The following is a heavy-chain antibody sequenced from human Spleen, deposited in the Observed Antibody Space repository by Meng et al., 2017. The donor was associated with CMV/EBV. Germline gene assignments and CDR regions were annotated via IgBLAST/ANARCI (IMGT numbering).Heavy chain of an antibody. V-gene: IGHV3-21*01. CDR1: GFTFSSYE. D-gene: IGHD6-19*01. CDR2: ISSSYDYV. Sequence: GESLKISCAASGFTFSSYEMNWVRQAPGKGLEWVSSISSSYDYVYYADSVKGRFTISRDNSKNTLFLQMNSLRAEDTAVYYCAKDLMGSSSWYEGQVRGMGVWGQGTTVTVSS. CDR3: AKDLMGSSSWYEGQVRGMGV. J-gene: IGHJ6*02.